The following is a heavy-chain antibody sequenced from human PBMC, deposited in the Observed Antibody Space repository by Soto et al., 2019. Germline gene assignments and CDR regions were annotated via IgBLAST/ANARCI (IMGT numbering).Heavy chain of an antibody. Sequence: QVQLVQSGAEVKKPGASVKVSCKASGYTFTSYAINWVRQATGQGLEWMGWMNPNSGNTGYAQRFQGRVTMTRNTHISTAYMERSGLRSEDTAVYDCARVVGANRFDYWGQGTLVTVSS. D-gene: IGHD1-26*01. CDR2: MNPNSGNT. J-gene: IGHJ4*02. V-gene: IGHV1-8*01. CDR3: ARVVGANRFDY. CDR1: GYTFTSYA.